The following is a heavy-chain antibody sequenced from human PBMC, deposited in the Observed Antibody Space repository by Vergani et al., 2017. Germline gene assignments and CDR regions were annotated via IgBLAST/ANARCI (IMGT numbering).Heavy chain of an antibody. D-gene: IGHD2/OR15-2a*01. CDR1: GYTFTAYG. J-gene: IGHJ4*02. Sequence: QVQLVQSGAEMKKPGASVKVSCKASGYTFTAYGISWVRQAPGQGLEWLGWITAYNGDPKYTRRPQDSITLTTDPSTATGYFDLVSLRSDDTAVYYCASDFAGECKSDRCYSGGLWGQGTLVTVSS. CDR3: ASDFAGECKSDRCYSGGL. CDR2: ITAYNGDP. V-gene: IGHV1-18*01.